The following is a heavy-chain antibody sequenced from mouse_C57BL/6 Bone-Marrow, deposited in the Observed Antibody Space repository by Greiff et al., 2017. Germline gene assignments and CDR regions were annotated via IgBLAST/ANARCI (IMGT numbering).Heavy chain of an antibody. Sequence: QVQLQQPGAELVKPGASVKLSCKASGYTFTSYWMHWVKQRPGQGLEWIGMIHPNSGSTNYNEKFKSKVTLTVDKSFSTAYMQLSRLTSEDSAVYYCARFPFAYWGQGTLVTVSA. V-gene: IGHV1-64*01. CDR1: GYTFTSYW. CDR3: ARFPFAY. J-gene: IGHJ3*01. CDR2: IHPNSGST.